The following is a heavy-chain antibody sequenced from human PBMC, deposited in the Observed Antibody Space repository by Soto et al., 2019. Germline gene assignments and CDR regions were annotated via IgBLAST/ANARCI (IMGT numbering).Heavy chain of an antibody. CDR2: ISGSGGST. CDR3: AKKFSYSSGWYGSTGEGIDY. D-gene: IGHD6-19*01. CDR1: GFTFSSYA. V-gene: IGHV3-23*01. Sequence: LSLSCAASGFTFSSYAMSWVRQAPGKGLEWVSAISGSGGSTYYADSVKGRFTISRDNSKNTLYLQMNSLRAEDTAVYYCAKKFSYSSGWYGSTGEGIDYWGQGTLVTVSS. J-gene: IGHJ4*02.